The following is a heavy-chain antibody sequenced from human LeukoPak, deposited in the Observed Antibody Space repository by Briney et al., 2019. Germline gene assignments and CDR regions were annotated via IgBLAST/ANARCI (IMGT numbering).Heavy chain of an antibody. CDR2: IQQNGSEK. Sequence: GGSLRLSCAASGFTFRDFWMSWVRQAPGKGLEWVANIQQNGSEKYSVEGRFTISRDNVNNILYLRINSLRAYDTAMYYCARDRDGKDLWGQGTLVTVSS. CDR1: GFTFRDFW. J-gene: IGHJ5*02. CDR3: ARDRDGKDL. V-gene: IGHV3-7*01. D-gene: IGHD1-1*01.